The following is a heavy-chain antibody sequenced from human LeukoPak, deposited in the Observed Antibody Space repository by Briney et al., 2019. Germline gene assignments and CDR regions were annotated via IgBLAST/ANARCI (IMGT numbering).Heavy chain of an antibody. CDR1: GYTFTGYY. CDR2: ISAYNGNT. V-gene: IGHV1-18*04. D-gene: IGHD5-18*01. CDR3: AREMDTVNWFDP. J-gene: IGHJ5*02. Sequence: ASVKVSCKASGYTFTGYYMHWVRQAPGQGLEWMGWISAYNGNTNYAQKLQGRVTMTTDTSTSTAYMELRSLRSDDTAVYYCAREMDTVNWFDPWGQGTLVTVSS.